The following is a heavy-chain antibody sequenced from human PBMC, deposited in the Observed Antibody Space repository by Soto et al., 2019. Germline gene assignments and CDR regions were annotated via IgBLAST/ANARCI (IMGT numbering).Heavy chain of an antibody. CDR2: IIGDGNEI. V-gene: IGHV3-74*01. J-gene: IGHJ4*02. Sequence: EVQLAESGGGLVQPGGSLRLSCAASGFTFSSHWMHWVRQAPGKGLVWVSRIIGDGNEITYADSVKGRFTISRDNAKNTVILQMNSLRADDRAVYYCVRGHVRGNDRHFDYWGQGTLVTVSS. D-gene: IGHD3-16*02. CDR1: GFTFSSHW. CDR3: VRGHVRGNDRHFDY.